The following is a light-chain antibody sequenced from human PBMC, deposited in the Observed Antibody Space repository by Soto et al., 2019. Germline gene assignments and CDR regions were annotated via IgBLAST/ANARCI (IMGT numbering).Light chain of an antibody. CDR1: QSVNIW. CDR2: RAS. V-gene: IGKV1-5*03. J-gene: IGKJ4*01. CDR3: QQYNSSSLT. Sequence: DIQMTQYPSTLSASVGDRVTITCRASQSVNIWLAWYQHKPGKAPRLLIYRASNLEGGVPRRFSGSGSGTELTLTISSLQPDDFATYYCQQYNSSSLTFGGGTKVEIK.